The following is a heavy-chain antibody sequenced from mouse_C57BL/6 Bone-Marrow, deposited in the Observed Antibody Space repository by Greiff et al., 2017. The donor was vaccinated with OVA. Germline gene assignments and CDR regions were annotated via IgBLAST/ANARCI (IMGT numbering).Heavy chain of an antibody. Sequence: VQLQQPGAELVMPGASVKLSCKASGYTFTSYWMHWVKQRPGQGLEWIGEIDPSDSYTNYNQKFKGKSTLTVDKSSSTANMQLSSLTSEDSAVYYCARRSSGYVGGYYFDYWGRGTTLTVSS. CDR3: ARRSSGYVGGYYFDY. J-gene: IGHJ2*01. CDR1: GYTFTSYW. CDR2: IDPSDSYT. V-gene: IGHV1-69*01. D-gene: IGHD3-2*02.